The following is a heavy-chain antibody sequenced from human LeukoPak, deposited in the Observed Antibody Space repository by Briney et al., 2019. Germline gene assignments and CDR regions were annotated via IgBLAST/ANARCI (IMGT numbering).Heavy chain of an antibody. D-gene: IGHD3-10*01. Sequence: GGSLRLSCAASGFTFSGYWMPWVRQAPGKGLVWVSRITFDGSDTVYADSVKGRFTISRDNAKNTLYLQMNSLRAEDTAVYYCVRDGPGSTPFDYWGRGTLVTVSS. J-gene: IGHJ4*02. CDR2: ITFDGSDT. CDR3: VRDGPGSTPFDY. V-gene: IGHV3-74*01. CDR1: GFTFSGYW.